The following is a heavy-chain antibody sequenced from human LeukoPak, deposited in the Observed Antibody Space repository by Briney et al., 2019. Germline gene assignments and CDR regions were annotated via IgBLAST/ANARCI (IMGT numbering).Heavy chain of an antibody. CDR2: ISAYNGNT. V-gene: IGHV1-18*01. CDR3: ARARLDYGGNEDC. D-gene: IGHD4-23*01. Sequence: GASVKVSCKASGYTFTTYGISWVRQAPGQGLEWMGWISAYNGNTNYAQKFQGRVTMTADTSTSTAYMELRSLRSDDTAVYYCARARLDYGGNEDCWGQGTLVTVSS. CDR1: GYTFTTYG. J-gene: IGHJ4*02.